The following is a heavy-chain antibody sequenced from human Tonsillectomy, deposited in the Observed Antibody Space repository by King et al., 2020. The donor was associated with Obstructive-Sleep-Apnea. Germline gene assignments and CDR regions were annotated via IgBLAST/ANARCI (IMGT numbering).Heavy chain of an antibody. CDR1: GFTFSDHY. J-gene: IGHJ4*02. Sequence: VQLVESGGGLVQPGGSLRISCVASGFTFSDHYMDWVRQAPGKGLEWVGRSRNKPNNYTTQYAASVKGRFTISRDDSKNSLYLQMNSLKTEDTAVYYCARDGGNSYGLYYLDSWGQGTLVTVAS. CDR3: ARDGGNSYGLYYLDS. V-gene: IGHV3-72*01. CDR2: SRNKPNNYTT. D-gene: IGHD3-10*01.